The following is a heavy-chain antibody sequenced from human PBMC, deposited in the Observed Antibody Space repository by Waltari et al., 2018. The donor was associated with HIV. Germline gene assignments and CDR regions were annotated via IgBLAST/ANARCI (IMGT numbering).Heavy chain of an antibody. J-gene: IGHJ4*02. CDR1: GFTFSSYG. Sequence: RSLRLPCAASGFTFSSYGMHWVRQAPGKGLDWVAVIWYDGSNKYYTDSVKGRFTISRDNSKNTLYLQMNSLRAEDTAVYYCARDSGRMATIPYYFDYWGQGTLVTVSS. D-gene: IGHD5-12*01. V-gene: IGHV3-33*01. CDR2: IWYDGSNK. CDR3: ARDSGRMATIPYYFDY.